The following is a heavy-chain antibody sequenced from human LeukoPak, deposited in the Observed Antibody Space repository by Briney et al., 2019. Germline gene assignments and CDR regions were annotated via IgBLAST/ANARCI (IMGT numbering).Heavy chain of an antibody. CDR3: ARGDGGFTGYSSGWYGDYFDY. V-gene: IGHV1-18*01. CDR2: ISAYNGNT. D-gene: IGHD6-19*01. Sequence: ASVKVSCKASGYTFTSYGISWVRQAPGQGLDWMGWISAYNGNTNYAQKLQGRVTMTTDTSTSTAYMELRSLRSDDTAVYYCARGDGGFTGYSSGWYGDYFDYWGQGTLVTVSS. J-gene: IGHJ4*02. CDR1: GYTFTSYG.